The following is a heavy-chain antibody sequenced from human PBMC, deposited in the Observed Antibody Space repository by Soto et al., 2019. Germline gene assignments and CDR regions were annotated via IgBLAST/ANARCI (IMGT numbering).Heavy chain of an antibody. V-gene: IGHV1-69*13. CDR1: GGTFSSYA. J-gene: IGHJ4*02. CDR3: AREVSYLIAAAGGTGFFFDY. Sequence: SVKVSCKASGGTFSSYAISWVRQAPGQGLEWMGGIITIFGTANYAQKLQGRVTITADESTSTAYMELSSLRSEDTAVYYCAREVSYLIAAAGGTGFFFDYWGQGTLVTVSS. D-gene: IGHD6-13*01. CDR2: IITIFGTA.